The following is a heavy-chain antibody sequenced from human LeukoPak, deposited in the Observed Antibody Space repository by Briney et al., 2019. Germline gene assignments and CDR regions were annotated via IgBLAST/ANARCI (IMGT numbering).Heavy chain of an antibody. Sequence: ASVKVSCKVSGYTLTELSMHWVRQAPGKGLEWMGGFDPEDGETIYAQKFQGRVTMTEDTSTDTAYMELSSLRSEDTAVYYCAARSNEWIQLWLRPAYFDYWGQGTLVTVSS. CDR2: FDPEDGET. D-gene: IGHD5-18*01. V-gene: IGHV1-24*01. CDR1: GYTLTELS. J-gene: IGHJ4*02. CDR3: AARSNEWIQLWLRPAYFDY.